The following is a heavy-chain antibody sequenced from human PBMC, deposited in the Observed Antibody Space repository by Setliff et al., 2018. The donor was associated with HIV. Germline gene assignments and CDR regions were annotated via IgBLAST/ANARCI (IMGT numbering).Heavy chain of an antibody. V-gene: IGHV4-59*08. Sequence: PSETLSLTCSVSGGSMSGYYWSWIRQPPGRGLEWIGYVSYSGDTNYNPSLKSRVTISVDTSKNQFSLKLSSVTAADTAVYYCARHADIVAPFDFWGQGTLVTVSS. J-gene: IGHJ4*02. CDR1: GGSMSGYY. CDR3: ARHADIVAPFDF. D-gene: IGHD5-12*01. CDR2: VSYSGDT.